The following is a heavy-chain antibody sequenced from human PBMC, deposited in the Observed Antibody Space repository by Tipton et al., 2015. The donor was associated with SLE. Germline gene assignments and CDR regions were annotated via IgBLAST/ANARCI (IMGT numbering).Heavy chain of an antibody. CDR1: GGPIGSFY. CDR3: ARRRGSSWYEDYFDY. D-gene: IGHD6-13*01. J-gene: IGHJ4*02. Sequence: TLSLTCSVFGGPIGSFYLSWIRQPAGQGLEWIGRIYNSGYTNYNPSPKSRVTMSVDMSKNQFSLKLTSVTAADMAIYYCARRRGSSWYEDYFDYWGQGTLVTVSS. CDR2: IYNSGYT. V-gene: IGHV4-4*07.